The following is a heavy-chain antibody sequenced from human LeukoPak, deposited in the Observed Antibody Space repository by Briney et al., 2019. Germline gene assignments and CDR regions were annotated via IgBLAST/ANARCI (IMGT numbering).Heavy chain of an antibody. D-gene: IGHD1-26*01. CDR2: ISGSGGST. CDR1: GFTFSSYA. V-gene: IGHV3-23*01. CDR3: AKDQSGRPDAFDI. J-gene: IGHJ3*02. Sequence: GGSLRLSCAASGFTFSSYAMSWVRQAPGKGLEWVSVISGSGGSTYYADSVKGRFTISRDNSKNTLYLQMTSLRAEDTAVYYCAKDQSGRPDAFDIWGQGTMVTVSS.